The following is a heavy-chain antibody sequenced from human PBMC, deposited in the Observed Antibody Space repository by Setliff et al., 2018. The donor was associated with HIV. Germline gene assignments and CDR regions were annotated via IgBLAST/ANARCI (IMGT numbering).Heavy chain of an antibody. V-gene: IGHV4-61*02. CDR3: TRDTGYILSGYRPHWYFDL. Sequence: TLSLTCTFSGDSISSGNYYRSWIRQPAGKGLEWIGRIYSTGSTNYNPTLKSRVTISSDTSKNLFSLKLTTVTAADAAVYYCTRDTGYILSGYRPHWYFDLWGRGTLVTSPQ. J-gene: IGHJ2*01. CDR1: GDSISSGNYY. CDR2: IYSTGST. D-gene: IGHD3-9*01.